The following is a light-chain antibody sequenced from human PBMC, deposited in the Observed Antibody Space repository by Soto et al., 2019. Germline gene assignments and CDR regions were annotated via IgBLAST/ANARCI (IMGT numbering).Light chain of an antibody. CDR2: EVS. CDR1: SSDVGGYNY. Sequence: QSALTQPPSASGSPGQSVTISCTGTSSDVGGYNYVSWYQQHPGKAPKLMIYEVSKRPSGVPNRFSGYKSGNTASLTVSGLQDEDDADYYCSSYAGTNKGIFGGGTKLTVL. V-gene: IGLV2-8*01. CDR3: SSYAGTNKGI. J-gene: IGLJ2*01.